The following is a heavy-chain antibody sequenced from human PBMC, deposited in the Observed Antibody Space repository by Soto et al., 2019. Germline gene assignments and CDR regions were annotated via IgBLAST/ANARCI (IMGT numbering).Heavy chain of an antibody. CDR2: IYYSGST. V-gene: IGHV4-59*01. J-gene: IGHJ6*02. CDR1: GGSISSYY. D-gene: IGHD3-10*01. Sequence: SETLSLTCTVSGGSISSYYWSWIRQPPGKGLEWIGYIYYSGSTNYNPSLKSRVTISVDTSKNQFSLKLSSVTAADTAVYYCARGITMVRGVMPYYYYGMDVWGQGTTVTVS. CDR3: ARGITMVRGVMPYYYYGMDV.